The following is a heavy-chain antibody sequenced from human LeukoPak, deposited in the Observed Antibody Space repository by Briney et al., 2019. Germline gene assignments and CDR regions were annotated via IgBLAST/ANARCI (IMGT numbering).Heavy chain of an antibody. CDR2: ISGSGNST. Sequence: GGSLRLSCAASGFTSSIYAMSWVRQAPGKGLDWVSTISGSGNSTYYADSVKGRFTISRDNSKNTLYLQMNSLRAEDTAVYYCAKGPSGPDYFDYWGQGTLVTVSS. D-gene: IGHD2-8*02. CDR3: AKGPSGPDYFDY. V-gene: IGHV3-23*01. CDR1: GFTSSIYA. J-gene: IGHJ4*02.